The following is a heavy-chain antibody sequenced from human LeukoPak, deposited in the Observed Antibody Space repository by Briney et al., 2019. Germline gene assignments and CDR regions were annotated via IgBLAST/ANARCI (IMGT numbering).Heavy chain of an antibody. D-gene: IGHD3-22*01. CDR2: ISAYNGNT. Sequence: ASVEVSCKASGYTLTSYGISWVRQAPGQGLEWMGWISAYNGNTNYAQKLQGRVTMTTDTSTSTAYMELRSLRSDDTAVYYCARDRGYYDSSGYYSLAYFDYWGQGTLVTVSS. J-gene: IGHJ4*02. V-gene: IGHV1-18*01. CDR1: GYTLTSYG. CDR3: ARDRGYYDSSGYYSLAYFDY.